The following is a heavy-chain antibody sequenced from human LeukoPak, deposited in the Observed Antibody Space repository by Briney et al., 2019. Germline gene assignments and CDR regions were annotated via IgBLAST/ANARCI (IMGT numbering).Heavy chain of an antibody. D-gene: IGHD3-9*01. CDR1: GYTFTGYY. Sequence: ASVKVSCKASGYTFTGYYMHWVRQAPGQGLEWMGWINPNSGGTNYAQKFQGRVTMTRDTSISTAYMELSRLRSDDTAVYYCAXXXXXXXLTGYATYFDYWGQGTLVTVSS. CDR3: AXXXXXXXLTGYATYFDY. V-gene: IGHV1-2*02. CDR2: INPNSGGT. J-gene: IGHJ4*02.